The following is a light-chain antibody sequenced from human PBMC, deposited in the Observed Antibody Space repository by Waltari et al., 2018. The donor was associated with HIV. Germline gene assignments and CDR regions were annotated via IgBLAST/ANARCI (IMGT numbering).Light chain of an antibody. CDR3: QQSFDTLLLS. CDR1: QIIGNY. Sequence: DIQMTQSPSSLSASVGDRVTMTCRASQIIGNYLNWYQHIPGKAPKLLIFAASVLYTGVPSRFSGAGSGSDFTLTISSLQAEDFATYYCQQSFDTLLLSFGGGTRVE. CDR2: AAS. V-gene: IGKV1-39*01. J-gene: IGKJ4*01.